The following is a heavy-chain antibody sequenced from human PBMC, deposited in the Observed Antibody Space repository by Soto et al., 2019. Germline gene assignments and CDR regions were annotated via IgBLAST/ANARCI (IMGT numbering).Heavy chain of an antibody. CDR2: ISACNGNT. D-gene: IGHD3-22*01. V-gene: IGHV1-18*04. J-gene: IGHJ5*02. CDR1: GYTFTSYG. CDR3: ARDLGSWYYDSSRYLWFDP. Sequence: ASVKVSCKASGYTFTSYGISWVRQAPGQGLEWMGWISACNGNTNYAQKLQGRLNMTTDTSTSTAYMELRSLRSDDTAVYYCARDLGSWYYDSSRYLWFDPCGQGTLVTVSS.